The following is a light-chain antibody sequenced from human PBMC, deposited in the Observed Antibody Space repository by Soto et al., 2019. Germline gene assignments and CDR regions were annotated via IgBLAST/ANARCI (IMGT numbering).Light chain of an antibody. V-gene: IGKV3-15*01. J-gene: IGKJ5*01. CDR1: QSVSSN. CDR3: QQYNNWPPII. CDR2: GAS. Sequence: EIVMTPSPATLSVSPGERATLSCMASQSVSSNLAWYQQKPGQAPRLLVYGASTRATGIPARFSGSGSGTEFTLTISSLQSEDFAVYYCQQYNNWPPIIFGQGTRLEIK.